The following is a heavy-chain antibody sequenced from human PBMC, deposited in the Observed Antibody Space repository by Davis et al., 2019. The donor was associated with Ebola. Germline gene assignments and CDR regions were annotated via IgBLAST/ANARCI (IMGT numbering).Heavy chain of an antibody. CDR1: GFTFSSYS. J-gene: IGHJ6*03. D-gene: IGHD3-10*01. Sequence: GESLKISCAASGFTFSSYSMIWVRQAPGKGLEWVSSISSSSSYIYYADSVKGRFTISSDNAKNSLYLQMNSLRAEDTAVYYCARARHYYGSGSYYPYYMDVWGKGTTVTVSS. CDR3: ARARHYYGSGSYYPYYMDV. CDR2: ISSSSSYI. V-gene: IGHV3-21*01.